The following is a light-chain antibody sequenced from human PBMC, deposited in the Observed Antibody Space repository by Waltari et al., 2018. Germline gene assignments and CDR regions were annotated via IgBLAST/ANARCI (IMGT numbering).Light chain of an antibody. CDR2: KAS. CDR1: QSISTW. V-gene: IGKV1-5*03. J-gene: IGKJ1*01. Sequence: DIQMTLSPSTLSASVGDIVTLTCRASQSISTWLAWYQQKPGRAPKLLIYKASSLESVVPSRFSGSGSGTEFTLTISSLQPDDFATYYCQQYSSFPRTFGQGTKVEIK. CDR3: QQYSSFPRT.